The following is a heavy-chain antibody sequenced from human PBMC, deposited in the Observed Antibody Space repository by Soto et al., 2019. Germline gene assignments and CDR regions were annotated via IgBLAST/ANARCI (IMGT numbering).Heavy chain of an antibody. Sequence: QVQLVQSGAEVKKPGASVTVSCKTSGYTFSNYGIKWVRQAHGQGLGWMGWINGYNGNTNYAQTVQGRVTMTTDTSTGTVYMELRSLKSDETAISYASRFIMVGGWFDPNYYHGMDVWGQGTTVTVSS. V-gene: IGHV1-18*01. J-gene: IGHJ6*02. CDR2: INGYNGNT. D-gene: IGHD6-19*01. CDR3: SRFIMVGGWFDPNYYHGMDV. CDR1: GYTFSNYG.